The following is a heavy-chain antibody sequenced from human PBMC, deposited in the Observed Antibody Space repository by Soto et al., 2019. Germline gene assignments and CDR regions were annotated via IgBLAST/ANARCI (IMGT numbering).Heavy chain of an antibody. CDR3: AKGRTFFGRWLRFFDY. CDR2: ISGSGGST. Sequence: GGSLRLSCAASGFTFSSYAMSWVRQAPGKGLEWVSAISGSGGSTYYADSVKGRFTISRDNSKNTLYLQMNSLKAEDTAVYYCAKGRTFFGRWLRFFDYWGQGTLVTVSS. D-gene: IGHD5-12*01. CDR1: GFTFSSYA. J-gene: IGHJ4*02. V-gene: IGHV3-23*01.